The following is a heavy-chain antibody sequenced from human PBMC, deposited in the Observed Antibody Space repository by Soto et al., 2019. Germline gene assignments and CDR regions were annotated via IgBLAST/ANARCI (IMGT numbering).Heavy chain of an antibody. V-gene: IGHV3-23*01. CDR1: GFTFSSCA. CDR3: AKGRSYYYYYGVDV. CDR2: IIDSGGST. Sequence: GGSLRLSCAASGFTFSSCAMGWVRQAPGKGLEWVSDIIDSGGSTYYADSVKGRFTISRDNSKSTLYLQMNSLRAEDTALYYCAKGRSYYYYYGVDVSGQATTVTVSS. J-gene: IGHJ6*02.